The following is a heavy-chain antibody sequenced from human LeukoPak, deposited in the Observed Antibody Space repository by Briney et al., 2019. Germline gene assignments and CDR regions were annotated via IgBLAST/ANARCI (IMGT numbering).Heavy chain of an antibody. CDR1: GYTFTGYY. V-gene: IGHV1-2*02. Sequence: ASVKVSCKASGYTFTGYYMHRVRQAPGQGLEWMGWINPNSGGTNYEQKFQGRVIMTRDTSISTAYMELSRLRFDDTAVYYCARHMTTANNWFDPWGQGTLVTVSS. CDR2: INPNSGGT. CDR3: ARHMTTANNWFDP. D-gene: IGHD4-17*01. J-gene: IGHJ5*02.